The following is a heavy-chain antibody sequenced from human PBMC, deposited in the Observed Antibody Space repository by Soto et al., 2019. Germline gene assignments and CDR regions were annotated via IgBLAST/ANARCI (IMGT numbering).Heavy chain of an antibody. V-gene: IGHV4-31*03. D-gene: IGHD3-3*01. CDR3: ANSKRVTIFGVVPPFDY. CDR1: GGSISSGDDY. J-gene: IGHJ4*02. CDR2: TYYSVSI. Sequence: SETLSLTCTVSGGSISSGDDYWTWIRLPPGKGLEWIGYTYYSVSIYYNPSLKSRVTISVDTSKNQFSLKLSSVTAADTAVYYCANSKRVTIFGVVPPFDYWGQGTLVTVSS.